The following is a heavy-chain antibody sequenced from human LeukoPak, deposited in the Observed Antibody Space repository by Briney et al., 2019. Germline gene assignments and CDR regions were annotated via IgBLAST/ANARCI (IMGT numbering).Heavy chain of an antibody. V-gene: IGHV3-23*01. J-gene: IGHJ3*02. CDR1: GFTFSSYA. CDR2: ISGSGGST. CDR3: AREWELGRAFDI. Sequence: GGSLRLSCAASGFTFSSYAMSWVRQAPGEGLEWVSAISGSGGSTYYADSVKGRFTISRDNSKNTLYLQMNSLRVEDTAVYYCAREWELGRAFDIWGQGTMVTVSS. D-gene: IGHD1-26*01.